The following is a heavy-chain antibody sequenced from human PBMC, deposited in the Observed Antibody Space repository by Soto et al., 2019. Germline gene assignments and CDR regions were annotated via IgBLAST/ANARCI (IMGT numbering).Heavy chain of an antibody. D-gene: IGHD5-12*01. CDR2: IYYSGST. V-gene: IGHV4-59*01. J-gene: IGHJ4*02. Sequence: SETLSLTCTVSGGSISSYYWSWIRQPPGKGLEWIGYIYYSGSTNYSPSLKSRVTISVDTSKNQFSVKLSSVTAADTAVYYWAGYSGYDFYFDYWGQGDQVTVPS. CDR3: AGYSGYDFYFDY. CDR1: GGSISSYY.